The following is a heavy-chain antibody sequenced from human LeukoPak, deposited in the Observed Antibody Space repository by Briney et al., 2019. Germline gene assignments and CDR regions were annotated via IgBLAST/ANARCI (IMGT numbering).Heavy chain of an antibody. Sequence: SETLSLTCAVYGGSFSGYYWSWIRQPPGKGLEWIGEINHSGSTNYNPSLKSRVTISVDTSKNQFSLKLSSVTAADTAVYYRARKLSTWIQLYAKGFDIWGQGTMVTVSS. CDR2: INHSGST. D-gene: IGHD5-18*01. V-gene: IGHV4-34*01. CDR3: ARKLSTWIQLYAKGFDI. CDR1: GGSFSGYY. J-gene: IGHJ3*02.